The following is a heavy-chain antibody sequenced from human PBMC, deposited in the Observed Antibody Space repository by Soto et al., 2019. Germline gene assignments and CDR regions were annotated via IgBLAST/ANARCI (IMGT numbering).Heavy chain of an antibody. J-gene: IGHJ6*02. D-gene: IGHD3-10*01. V-gene: IGHV1-18*01. CDR2: ISAYNGNT. Sequence: QVQLVQSGDEVKKPGASVKVSCKASGYTLTSYFITWVRQAPGHGLEWMGWISAYNGNTNYAQMFQGRVTMTADTSTATAYMELSSLRSEDTAVYYCARAGGEGMDVWGQGTTVTVSS. CDR3: ARAGGEGMDV. CDR1: GYTLTSYF.